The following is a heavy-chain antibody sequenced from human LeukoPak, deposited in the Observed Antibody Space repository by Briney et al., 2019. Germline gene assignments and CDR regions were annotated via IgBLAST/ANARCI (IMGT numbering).Heavy chain of an antibody. Sequence: ASVKVPCKASGYTFTGYYMHWVRQAPGQGLEWMGWINPNSGGTNYAQKFQGWVTMTRDTSISTAYMELSRLRSDDTAVYYCARAHPGYCSSTSCSNFDYWGQGTLVTVSS. J-gene: IGHJ4*02. V-gene: IGHV1-2*04. CDR2: INPNSGGT. D-gene: IGHD2-2*01. CDR3: ARAHPGYCSSTSCSNFDY. CDR1: GYTFTGYY.